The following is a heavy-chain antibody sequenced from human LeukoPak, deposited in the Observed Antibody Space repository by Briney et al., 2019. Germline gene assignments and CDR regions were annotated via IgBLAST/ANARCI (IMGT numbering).Heavy chain of an antibody. J-gene: IGHJ4*02. D-gene: IGHD1-26*01. CDR3: ARDGYSGSIYFFDY. CDR2: IIPNFGTP. V-gene: IGHV1-69*01. Sequence: ASVKVSCKASGDTFSSNAISWVRQAPGQGLEWMGGIIPNFGTPNYAQKFQGRVTITADESTTTVYMELSSLRSEDTAVYYCARDGYSGSIYFFDYWGQGTLVTVSS. CDR1: GDTFSSNA.